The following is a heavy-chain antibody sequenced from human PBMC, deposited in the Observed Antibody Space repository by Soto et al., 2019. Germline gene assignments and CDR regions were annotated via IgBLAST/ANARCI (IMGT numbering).Heavy chain of an antibody. V-gene: IGHV2-5*02. D-gene: IGHD3-22*01. J-gene: IGHJ5*02. CDR2: IYWDDDK. CDR3: APTYYYDSSGYYYVHP. Sequence: QITLKESGPTLVKPTQTLTLTCTFSGFSLSTSGVGVGWIRQPPGTALEWLALIYWDDDKRYSPSLKSRLTITKDTSKNQVVLTMTNMNPVDTATYYCAPTYYYDSSGYYYVHPWGQGTLVTVSS. CDR1: GFSLSTSGVG.